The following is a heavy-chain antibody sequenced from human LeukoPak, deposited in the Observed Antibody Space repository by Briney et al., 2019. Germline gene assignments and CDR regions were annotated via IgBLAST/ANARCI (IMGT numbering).Heavy chain of an antibody. CDR1: GFTFGNYA. Sequence: GGSLRLSCTTSGFTFGNYAMSWVRQAPGKGLEWVSYISSSSSTIYYADSVKGRFTISRDNAKNSLYLQMNSLRDEDTAVYYCARKGDYYDSSGHFDYWGQGTLVTVSS. CDR3: ARKGDYYDSSGHFDY. V-gene: IGHV3-48*02. D-gene: IGHD3-22*01. CDR2: ISSSSSTI. J-gene: IGHJ4*02.